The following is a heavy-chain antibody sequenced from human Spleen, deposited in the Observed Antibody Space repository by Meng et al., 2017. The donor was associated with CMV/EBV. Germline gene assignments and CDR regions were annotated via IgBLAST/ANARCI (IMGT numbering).Heavy chain of an antibody. CDR1: GGSFSGYY. J-gene: IGHJ4*02. D-gene: IGHD3/OR15-3a*01. CDR3: ARGLTIFGLVTTTRTHDY. Sequence: GSLRLSCAVYGGSFSGYYWSWIRQPPGKGLEWIREINHSGSTNYNPSLKSRVTISVDTSKNQFSLKLSSVTAADTAVYYCARGLTIFGLVTTTRTHDYWGQGTLVTVSS. V-gene: IGHV4-34*01. CDR2: INHSGST.